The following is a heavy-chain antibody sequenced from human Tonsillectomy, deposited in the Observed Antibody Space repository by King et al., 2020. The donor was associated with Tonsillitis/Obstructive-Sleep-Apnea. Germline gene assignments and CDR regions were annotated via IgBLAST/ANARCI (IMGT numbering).Heavy chain of an antibody. CDR3: ARALSADSGYDCFDY. CDR1: GFTFSSYA. D-gene: IGHD5-12*01. CDR2: ISYDGSNK. V-gene: IGHV3-30*01. Sequence: VQLVESGGGVVQPGRSLRLSCAASGFTFSSYAMHWVRQAPGKGLEWVAVISYDGSNKYYADSVKGRFTISRDNSKNTLFLQMNSLRAEDTAVYYCARALSADSGYDCFDYWGQGTLVTVSS. J-gene: IGHJ4*02.